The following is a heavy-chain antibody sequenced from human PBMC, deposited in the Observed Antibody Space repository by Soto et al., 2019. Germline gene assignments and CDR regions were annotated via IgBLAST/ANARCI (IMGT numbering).Heavy chain of an antibody. CDR2: ISAYNGNT. CDR3: ARFGYYYDSSGYLFDY. CDR1: GYTFTSYG. J-gene: IGHJ4*02. Sequence: ASVKVSCKASGYTFTSYGISWVRQAPGQGLEWMGWISAYNGNTNYAQKLQGRVTMTTDTSTSTAYVELRSLRSDDTAVYYCARFGYYYDSSGYLFDYWGQGTLVTVSS. V-gene: IGHV1-18*04. D-gene: IGHD3-22*01.